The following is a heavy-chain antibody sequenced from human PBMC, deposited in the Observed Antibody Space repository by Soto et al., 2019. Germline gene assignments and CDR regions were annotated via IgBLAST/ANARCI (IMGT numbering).Heavy chain of an antibody. J-gene: IGHJ6*02. Sequence: PWWSLRLSCSASVFAFSDYYMTWVRQAPGKGLEWVSYISSSSGFANYADSVRGRFTISRDNAKKSLYLEMDSLRAEDTAVYYCARHSVLERLQYYYSLDVWGQGTTVTVSS. CDR1: VFAFSDYY. D-gene: IGHD3-3*01. CDR2: ISSSSGFA. V-gene: IGHV3-11*06. CDR3: ARHSVLERLQYYYSLDV.